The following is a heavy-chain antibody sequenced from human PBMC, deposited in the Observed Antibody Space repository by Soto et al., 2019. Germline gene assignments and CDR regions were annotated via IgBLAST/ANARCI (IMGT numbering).Heavy chain of an antibody. J-gene: IGHJ4*02. CDR3: ARDIHYDGSPYYHALDY. CDR1: GFTFSSYA. Sequence: GGSLRLSCAASGFTFSSYAMSWVRQAPGKGLEWVSYISSGSSAIHYADSVKGRFTISRDNAKSSLYLQMNSLRDEDTAVYYCARDIHYDGSPYYHALDYWGQGALVTVSS. D-gene: IGHD3-22*01. CDR2: ISSGSSAI. V-gene: IGHV3-48*02.